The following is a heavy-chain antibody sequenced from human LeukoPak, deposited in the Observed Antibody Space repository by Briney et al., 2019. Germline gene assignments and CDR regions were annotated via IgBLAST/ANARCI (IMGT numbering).Heavy chain of an antibody. D-gene: IGHD1-26*01. CDR3: ARDPRVLPYDY. V-gene: IGHV3-30-3*01. Sequence: GGSLRLSCAASGFTFSSYAMHWVRQAPGKGLEWVAVISYDGSNKYYADSVKGRFTISRDNSKNTLYLQMNSLRAEDTAVYYRARDPRVLPYDYWGQGTLVTVSS. CDR2: ISYDGSNK. CDR1: GFTFSSYA. J-gene: IGHJ4*02.